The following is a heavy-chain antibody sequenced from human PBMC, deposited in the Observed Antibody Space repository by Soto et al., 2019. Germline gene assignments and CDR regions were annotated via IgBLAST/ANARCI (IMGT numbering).Heavy chain of an antibody. D-gene: IGHD6-13*01. CDR3: AREGEQLVDYYYYYYMDV. J-gene: IGHJ6*03. V-gene: IGHV3-21*01. CDR1: GFTFSSYI. CDR2: ISSSSSYI. Sequence: FLRLSCSASGFTFSSYIMNWVRQAPGKGVEWVSSISSSSSYIYYADSVKGRFTISRDNAKNSLYLQMNSLRAEDTAVYYCAREGEQLVDYYYYYYMDVWGKGTTVTVSS.